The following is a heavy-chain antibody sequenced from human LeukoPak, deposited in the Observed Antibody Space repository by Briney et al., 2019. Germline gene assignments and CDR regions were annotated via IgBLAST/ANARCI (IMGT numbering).Heavy chain of an antibody. V-gene: IGHV1-2*02. CDR1: GYTFTGYY. D-gene: IGHD3-22*01. CDR3: ARVLIVVAPKGNYYYGMDV. Sequence: GASVKVSCKASGYTFTGYYMHWVRQAPGQGLEGMGWINPNSGGTNYAQKFQGRVTKTRDTSISTAYMELSRLRSDDTAVYYCARVLIVVAPKGNYYYGMDVWGQGTTVTVSS. J-gene: IGHJ6*02. CDR2: INPNSGGT.